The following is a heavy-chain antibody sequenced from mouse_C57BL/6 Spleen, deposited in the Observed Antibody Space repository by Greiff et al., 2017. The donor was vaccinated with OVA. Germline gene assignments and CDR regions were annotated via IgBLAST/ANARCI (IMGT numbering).Heavy chain of an antibody. CDR2: IDPSDSET. V-gene: IGHV1-52*01. CDR3: ARGWDEDAMDY. CDR1: GYTFTSYW. Sequence: VQLQQPGAELVRPGSSVKLSCKASGYTFTSYWMHWVKQRPIQGLEWIGNIDPSDSETHYNQQFKDKATLTVDKSSSTAYMQLSSLTSEDAAVYYCARGWDEDAMDYWGQGTSVTVSS. D-gene: IGHD4-1*01. J-gene: IGHJ4*01.